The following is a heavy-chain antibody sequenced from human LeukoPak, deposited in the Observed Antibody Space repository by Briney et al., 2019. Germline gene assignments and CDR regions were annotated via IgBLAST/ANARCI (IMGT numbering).Heavy chain of an antibody. V-gene: IGHV4-59*01. D-gene: IGHD6-25*01. CDR3: ARKQKYSSENDY. CDR2: TYYSGST. Sequence: PSETLSLTCTVSGGSISSYYWSWIRQPPGKGLEWIGYTYYSGSTNYNPSLKSRVTISVDTSKNQFSLKLSSVTAADTAVYYCARKQKYSSENDYWGQETLVTVSS. CDR1: GGSISSYY. J-gene: IGHJ4*02.